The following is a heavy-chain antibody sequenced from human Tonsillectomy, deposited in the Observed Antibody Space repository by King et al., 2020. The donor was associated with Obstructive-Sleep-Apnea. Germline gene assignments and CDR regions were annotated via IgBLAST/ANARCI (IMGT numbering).Heavy chain of an antibody. V-gene: IGHV3-15*01. D-gene: IGHD1-1*01. CDR1: GFTFSNAW. J-gene: IGHJ4*02. CDR2: IKSKTDGGTT. CDR3: TTEIQRTTTFFYYCDY. Sequence: VQLVESGGGLVKPGGSLRLSCAASGFTFSNAWMSWVRQAPGKGLEWVGRIKSKTDGGTTDYAAPVKGRFTISRDDSKNMLYLQMNSLKIEDTAVYYCTTEIQRTTTFFYYCDYWGQGSLVTVSS.